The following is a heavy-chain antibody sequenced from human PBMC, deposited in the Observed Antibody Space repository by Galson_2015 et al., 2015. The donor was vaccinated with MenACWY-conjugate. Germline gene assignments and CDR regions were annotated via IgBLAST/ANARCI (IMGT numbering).Heavy chain of an antibody. D-gene: IGHD6-19*01. Sequence: SLRLSCAASGFTFSSYSMNWVRQAPGKGLEWVSSISSSSSYIYYADSVKGRFTISRDNAKNSLYLQMNSLRAEDTAVYYCASHIAVAGKVYWGQGTLVTVSS. CDR2: ISSSSSYI. V-gene: IGHV3-21*01. J-gene: IGHJ4*02. CDR1: GFTFSSYS. CDR3: ASHIAVAGKVY.